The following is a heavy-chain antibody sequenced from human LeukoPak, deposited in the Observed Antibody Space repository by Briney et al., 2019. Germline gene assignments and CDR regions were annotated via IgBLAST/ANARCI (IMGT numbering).Heavy chain of an antibody. CDR3: ARAGSADSFDY. D-gene: IGHD6-25*01. Sequence: GGSLRLSCAVSGFTVRTNYMTWLRQAPGKGLEWVSLIYTGGTTYYADSVRGRFTISRDNSKNTLYLQMNSLRAEDTAVYYCARAGSADSFDYWGQGTLVTVSS. CDR2: IYTGGTT. CDR1: GFTVRTNY. J-gene: IGHJ4*02. V-gene: IGHV3-53*01.